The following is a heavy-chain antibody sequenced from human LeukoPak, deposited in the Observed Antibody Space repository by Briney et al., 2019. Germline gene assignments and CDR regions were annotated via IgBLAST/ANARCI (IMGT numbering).Heavy chain of an antibody. CDR1: GFTVSIYG. CDR3: AEDFDY. Sequence: GGSLSLSCAASGFTVSIYGMHWVRQAPGKGLEWVTFIRIDGSNEYYTDSVKGQFTISRDNSKNTLYLQRNSRRPEDTAVYYCAEDFDYWGQGTLVTVSS. CDR2: IRIDGSNE. V-gene: IGHV3-30*02. J-gene: IGHJ4*02.